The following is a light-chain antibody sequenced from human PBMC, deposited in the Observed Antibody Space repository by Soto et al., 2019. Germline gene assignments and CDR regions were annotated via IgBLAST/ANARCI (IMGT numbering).Light chain of an antibody. V-gene: IGKV1-5*03. J-gene: IGKJ5*01. CDR3: QQYNNWPQIT. Sequence: DIQMTQSPSTLSGSVGDRVTITCRASQTISSWLAWYQQKPGKAPKLLIYKASTLKSGVPSRFSGSGSGTDFTLTISCLQSEDFAAYYCQQYNNWPQITFGQGTRLEIK. CDR1: QTISSW. CDR2: KAS.